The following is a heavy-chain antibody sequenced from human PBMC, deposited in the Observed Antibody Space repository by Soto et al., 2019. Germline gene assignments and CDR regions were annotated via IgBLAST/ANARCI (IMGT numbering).Heavy chain of an antibody. CDR3: ARGLYGGAAS. J-gene: IGHJ5*02. CDR2: IDPSGSA. Sequence: QVQLQQWGAGRLKPSETLSLTCAIYGGSFSGYYWRWIRQPPGEGLEGIGEIDPSGSANYSPSLESRATISADTATHQFSLRLSSVTAADTAVYYCARGLYGGAASWGQGILVTVSS. CDR1: GGSFSGYY. V-gene: IGHV4-34*01. D-gene: IGHD4-17*01.